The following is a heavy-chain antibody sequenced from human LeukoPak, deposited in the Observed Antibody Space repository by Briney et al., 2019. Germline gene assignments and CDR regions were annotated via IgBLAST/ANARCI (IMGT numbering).Heavy chain of an antibody. CDR1: GFTFSSYG. D-gene: IGHD3-10*01. J-gene: IGHJ4*02. CDR2: ISGSGGST. Sequence: PGGSLRLSCAASGFTFSSYGMSWVRQAPGKGLEWVSAISGSGGSTYYADSVKGRFTISRDNSKNTLYLQMNSLRAEDTAVYYCAKDGITMVRGVMNYFDYWGQGTLVTVSS. CDR3: AKDGITMVRGVMNYFDY. V-gene: IGHV3-23*01.